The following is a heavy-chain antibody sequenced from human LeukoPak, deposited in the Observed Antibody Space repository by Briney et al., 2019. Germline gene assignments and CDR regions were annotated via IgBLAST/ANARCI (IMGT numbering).Heavy chain of an antibody. CDR1: GFTFSNSW. CDR3: ANGGTYSSGP. J-gene: IGHJ5*02. D-gene: IGHD3-22*01. CDR2: IKPDGSAQ. V-gene: IGHV3-7*03. Sequence: GGSLRLSCAASGFTFSNSWMSWVRQAPGKGLEWVATIKPDGSAQYYVDSVKGRFTISRDNAKNSLFLQINSPRAEDTAVYYCANGGTYSSGPWGQGTLVTVSS.